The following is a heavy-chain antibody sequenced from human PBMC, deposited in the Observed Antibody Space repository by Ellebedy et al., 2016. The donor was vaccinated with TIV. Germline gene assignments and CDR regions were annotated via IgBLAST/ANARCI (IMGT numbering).Heavy chain of an antibody. CDR2: IYYSGST. CDR1: GGSISSYY. Sequence: SETLSLTXTVSGGSISSYYWSWIRQPPGKGLEWIGYIYYSGSTNYNPSLKSRVTISVDTSKNQFSLKLSSVTAADTVVYYCARGGGYSNYLDYWGQGTLVTVSS. J-gene: IGHJ4*02. V-gene: IGHV4-59*01. D-gene: IGHD5-18*01. CDR3: ARGGGYSNYLDY.